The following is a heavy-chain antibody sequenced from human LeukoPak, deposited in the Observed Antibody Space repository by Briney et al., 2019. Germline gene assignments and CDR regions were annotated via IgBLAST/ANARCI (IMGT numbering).Heavy chain of an antibody. CDR3: ATVGSVYDKSSFDI. V-gene: IGHV1-69-2*01. CDR2: VNPEDGET. D-gene: IGHD5/OR15-5a*01. Sequence: ASVKVSCKVSGYTFTDYYMNWVRQAPGKGLEWMGLVNPEDGETIYAEKFQGRVTITADTSTKTAYMEVSRLRSEDTAVYYCATVGSVYDKSSFDILVQGTMVTVSS. J-gene: IGHJ3*02. CDR1: GYTFTDYY.